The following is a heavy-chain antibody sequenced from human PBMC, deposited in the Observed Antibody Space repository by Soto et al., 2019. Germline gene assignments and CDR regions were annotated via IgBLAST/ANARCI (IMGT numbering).Heavy chain of an antibody. D-gene: IGHD3-9*01. CDR2: ISSSSSYI. J-gene: IGHJ6*02. V-gene: IGHV3-21*01. CDR1: GFTFSSYS. Sequence: GGSLRLSCAASGFTFSSYSMNWVRQAPGKGLEWVSSISSSSSYIYYADSVKGRFTISRDNAKNSLYPQMNSLRAEDTAVYYCARDSDLVPYYDSCTGREEVYYGLDGWGPGTTVTVSS. CDR3: ARDSDLVPYYDSCTGREEVYYGLDG.